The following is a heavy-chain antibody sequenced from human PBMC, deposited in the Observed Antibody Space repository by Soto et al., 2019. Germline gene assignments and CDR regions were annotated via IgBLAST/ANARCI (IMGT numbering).Heavy chain of an antibody. CDR2: ISSSSSYI. J-gene: IGHJ4*02. CDR1: GFTFSSYS. D-gene: IGHD2-8*01. Sequence: GGSLRLSCAASGFTFSSYSMNWVRQAPGKGLEWVSSISSSSSYIYYADSVKGRFTISRDNAKNSLYLQMNILRAEDMAVYYCARDLDCTNGVCYIPFDYWGQGTLVTVS. V-gene: IGHV3-21*01. CDR3: ARDLDCTNGVCYIPFDY.